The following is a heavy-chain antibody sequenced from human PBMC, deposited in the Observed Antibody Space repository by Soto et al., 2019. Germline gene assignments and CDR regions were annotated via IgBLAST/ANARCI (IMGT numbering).Heavy chain of an antibody. Sequence: SETLSLTCTVSGGSISSGGYYWSWIRQHPGKGLEWIGHIYYSGSTYYNPSLKSRVTISVDTSKNQFSLKLSSVTAADTAVYYCARGSSDSSGYYDYWGQGTLVTVSS. V-gene: IGHV4-31*03. CDR3: ARGSSDSSGYYDY. J-gene: IGHJ4*02. CDR1: GGSISSGGYY. D-gene: IGHD3-22*01. CDR2: IYYSGST.